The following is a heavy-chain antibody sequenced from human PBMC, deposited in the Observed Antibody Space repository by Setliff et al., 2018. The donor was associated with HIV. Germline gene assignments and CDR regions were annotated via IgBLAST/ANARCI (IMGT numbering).Heavy chain of an antibody. V-gene: IGHV4-39*01. J-gene: IGHJ5*01. CDR3: ARRAYYDFWSGFYLSIANRFDS. Sequence: PSETLSLTCTVSGGSIRSRDYSWGWIRQPPGKGLEWIVSLPHSGATFYNPSLRSRVTTSEGTSKNQFSLRLSSVTAADTAVYYCARRAYYDFWSGFYLSIANRFDSWGQGILVTSPQ. D-gene: IGHD3-3*01. CDR1: GGSIRSRDYS. CDR2: LPHSGAT.